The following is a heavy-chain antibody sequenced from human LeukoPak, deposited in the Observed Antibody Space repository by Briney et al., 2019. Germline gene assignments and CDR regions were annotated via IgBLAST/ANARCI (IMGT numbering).Heavy chain of an antibody. CDR3: ARDDYDSSNGAFDI. Sequence: PGRSLRLSCAASGFTFSSYAMHWVRQAPGKGLEWVAVISYDGSNKYYADSVKGRFTISRDNAKNTLYLQMNSLRAEDTAVYYCARDDYDSSNGAFDIWGQGTMVTVSS. J-gene: IGHJ3*02. V-gene: IGHV3-30*04. CDR2: ISYDGSNK. CDR1: GFTFSSYA. D-gene: IGHD3-22*01.